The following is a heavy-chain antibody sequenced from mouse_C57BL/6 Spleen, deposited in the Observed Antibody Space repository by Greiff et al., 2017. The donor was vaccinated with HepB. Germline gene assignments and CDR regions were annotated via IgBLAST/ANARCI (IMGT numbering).Heavy chain of an antibody. D-gene: IGHD1-1*01. CDR1: GFTFSDYG. J-gene: IGHJ3*01. Sequence: EVKVVESGGGLVKPGGSLKLSCAASGFTFSDYGMHWVRQAPEKGLEWVAYISSGSSTIYYADTVKGRFTISRDNAKNTLFLQMTSLRSEDTAMYYCARRYYGSSSPWFAYWGQGTLVTVSA. V-gene: IGHV5-17*01. CDR2: ISSGSSTI. CDR3: ARRYYGSSSPWFAY.